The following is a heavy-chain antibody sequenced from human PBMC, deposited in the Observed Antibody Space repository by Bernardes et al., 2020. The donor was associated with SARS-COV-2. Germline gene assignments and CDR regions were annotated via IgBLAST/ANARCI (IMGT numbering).Heavy chain of an antibody. CDR3: ETGGFGGSAPGMDA. V-gene: IGHV3-74*01. CDR2: ITPDGSKT. Sequence: GGSLRLSCTASGFTFSSYWMHWGRQVPGKGLVWVSRITPDGSKTDYADSVKGRFTISRDNAKNTLYLQMNTLRAEDTGVYYCETGGFGGSAPGMDAWGQGTTVTVSS. CDR1: GFTFSSYW. D-gene: IGHD3-10*01. J-gene: IGHJ6*02.